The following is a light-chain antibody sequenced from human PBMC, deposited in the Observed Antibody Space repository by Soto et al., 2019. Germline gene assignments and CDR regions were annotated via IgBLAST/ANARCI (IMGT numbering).Light chain of an antibody. CDR2: AAS. V-gene: IGKV1-9*01. Sequence: DIQLTQSPSFLSASVGDRVTITYRASQGISSYLAWYQQKPGKAPKLLIYAASTLQSGVPSRFSGSGSGTEFTLTISSLQPEDFATYYCQQLNSYLSITFGQGTRLEIK. CDR1: QGISSY. CDR3: QQLNSYLSIT. J-gene: IGKJ5*01.